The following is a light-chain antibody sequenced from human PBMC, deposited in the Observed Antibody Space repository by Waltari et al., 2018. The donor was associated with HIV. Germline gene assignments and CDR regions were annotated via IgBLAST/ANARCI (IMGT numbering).Light chain of an antibody. J-gene: IGLJ3*02. CDR2: ENN. CDR1: SSNIGNHY. V-gene: IGLV1-51*02. Sequence: QSVLTQPPSVSAAPGQTVTISCSGSSSNIGNHYVSWYQQLPGTAPKLLIYENNNRPSGIPDRFSASKSGTSASLAISGLRSEDEADYHCAAWDDSLGGLWVFGGGTKLTVL. CDR3: AAWDDSLGGLWV.